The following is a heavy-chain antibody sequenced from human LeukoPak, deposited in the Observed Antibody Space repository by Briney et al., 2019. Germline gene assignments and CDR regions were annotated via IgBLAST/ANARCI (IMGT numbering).Heavy chain of an antibody. Sequence: PGGSLRLSCAASGFTFSSYGMHWVRQAPGKGLEWVAFIRYDGSNKYYADSVKGRFTISRDNSKNTLYLQMNSLRAEDTAVYYCAKDRFHYYDSSGYLGYFDYWGQGTLVTVSS. J-gene: IGHJ4*02. D-gene: IGHD3-22*01. CDR2: IRYDGSNK. V-gene: IGHV3-30*02. CDR3: AKDRFHYYDSSGYLGYFDY. CDR1: GFTFSSYG.